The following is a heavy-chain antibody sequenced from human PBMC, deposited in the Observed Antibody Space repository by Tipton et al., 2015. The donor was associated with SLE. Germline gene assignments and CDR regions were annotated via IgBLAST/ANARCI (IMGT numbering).Heavy chain of an antibody. CDR2: IYYSGST. CDR1: GGSISSYY. D-gene: IGHD4-11*01. V-gene: IGHV4-59*01. J-gene: IGHJ5*02. CDR3: ARTFPYSGFYP. Sequence: TLSLTCTVSGGSISSYYWSWIRQPPGKGLEWIGYIYYSGSTNYNPSLKSRVTMSVDTSKNQFSLKLSSVTAADTAVYYCARTFPYSGFYPWGQGTLVTVSS.